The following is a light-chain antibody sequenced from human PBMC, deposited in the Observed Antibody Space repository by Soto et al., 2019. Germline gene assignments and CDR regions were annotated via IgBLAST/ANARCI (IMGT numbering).Light chain of an antibody. CDR2: EIR. Sequence: QSVLTQPASVSGAPGQSVTISCTGTSSDIGGDNYVSWYQQHPGKAPKLIIYEIRNRPSGVSNRFSGSKSGTPAALTISGLEAEDEDDYYCTSNTSSSDVVFGGGTKLTVL. CDR3: TSNTSSSDVV. V-gene: IGLV2-14*01. CDR1: SSDIGGDNY. J-gene: IGLJ2*01.